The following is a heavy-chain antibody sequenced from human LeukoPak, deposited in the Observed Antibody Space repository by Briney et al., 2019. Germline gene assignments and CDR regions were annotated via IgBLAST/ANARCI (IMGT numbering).Heavy chain of an antibody. J-gene: IGHJ5*02. V-gene: IGHV4-4*07. CDR3: ARTTYSSWNWFDP. CDR2: IYTSGST. D-gene: IGHD6-6*01. Sequence: PSETLSLTCTVSGVSISSYYWSWIRQPTGKGLEWIGRIYTSGSTNYNPSLKSRVTMSVDTSKNQFSLKLSSVTAADTAVYYCARTTYSSWNWFDPWGQGTLVTVSS. CDR1: GVSISSYY.